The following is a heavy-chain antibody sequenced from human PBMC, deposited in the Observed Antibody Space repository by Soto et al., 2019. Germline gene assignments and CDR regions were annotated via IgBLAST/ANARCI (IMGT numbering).Heavy chain of an antibody. D-gene: IGHD2-15*01. V-gene: IGHV3-64D*06. J-gene: IGHJ4*02. CDR2: VSTSGRST. CDR1: GFIFSEST. Sequence: XVSLRLSCSASGFIFSESTIYWVRQVAGKGLEAISAVSTSGRSTYYADSVKDRFTISRDNSKNTLFLQMGSLRPEDTAIYYCVKQAHGLDGVAFDYWGQGTQVTVSS. CDR3: VKQAHGLDGVAFDY.